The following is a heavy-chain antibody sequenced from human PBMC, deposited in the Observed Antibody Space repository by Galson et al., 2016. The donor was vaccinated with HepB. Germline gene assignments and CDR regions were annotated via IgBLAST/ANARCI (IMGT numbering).Heavy chain of an antibody. CDR3: AKRLTSHSDFWSGYPLFDP. J-gene: IGHJ5*02. D-gene: IGHD3-3*01. CDR1: GFSLTTSGVG. Sequence: PALVKPTQTLTLTCPFSGFSLTTSGVGVGWIRQPPGKALEWLAIIFWNDDKRYTPSLKSRLTITRDTSENQVVLTMTNVDPVDTATYYCAKRLTSHSDFWSGYPLFDPWGPGTLVTVSS. V-gene: IGHV2-5*01. CDR2: IFWNDDK.